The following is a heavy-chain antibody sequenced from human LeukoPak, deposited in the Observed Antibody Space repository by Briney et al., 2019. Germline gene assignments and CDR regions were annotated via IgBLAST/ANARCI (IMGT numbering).Heavy chain of an antibody. D-gene: IGHD3-22*01. Sequence: ASVKVSCKASGYTFTGHYIHWVRQAPGQGLEWMGWINPNSGDTNYAQKFQGRVTMTRDTPISTAYMELSRLTSDDTAVYYCTRATRTYCYDSSGFPARFDPWGQGTLVTVSS. CDR1: GYTFTGHY. CDR3: TRATRTYCYDSSGFPARFDP. CDR2: INPNSGDT. V-gene: IGHV1-2*02. J-gene: IGHJ5*02.